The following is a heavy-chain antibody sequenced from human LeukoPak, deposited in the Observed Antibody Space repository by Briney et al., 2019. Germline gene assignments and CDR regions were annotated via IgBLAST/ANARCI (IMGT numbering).Heavy chain of an antibody. CDR3: ARTYCSGGSCYPWYFDL. CDR2: INPNSGNR. J-gene: IGHJ2*01. D-gene: IGHD2-15*01. CDR1: GYTFTTLD. Sequence: ASVKVSCKASGYTFTTLDINWVRQATGQGLEWMGWINPNSGNRGYAQKFQGRVTITRDTSISTAYMELSSLRYEDTAVYYCARTYCSGGSCYPWYFDLWGRGTLVTVSS. V-gene: IGHV1-8*03.